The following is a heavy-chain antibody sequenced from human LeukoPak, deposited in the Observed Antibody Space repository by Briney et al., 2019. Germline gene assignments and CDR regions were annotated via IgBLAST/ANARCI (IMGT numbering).Heavy chain of an antibody. CDR1: GGTFSSYA. J-gene: IGHJ4*02. Sequence: ASVKVSCKASGGTFSSYAISWVRQAPGQGFEWMGGFLPIFGTANYAQNFQGRVMITADESTSTAYMELFSLRSEDTAVYYCAEADYDFWSGYIGGGFDYWGQGTLVTVSS. D-gene: IGHD3-3*01. CDR2: FLPIFGTA. V-gene: IGHV1-69*01. CDR3: AEADYDFWSGYIGGGFDY.